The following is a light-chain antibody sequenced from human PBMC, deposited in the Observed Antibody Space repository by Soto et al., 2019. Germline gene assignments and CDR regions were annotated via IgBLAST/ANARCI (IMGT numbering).Light chain of an antibody. J-gene: IGKJ2*01. Sequence: EIVLTQSPGTLSLSPGERATLSCRASQSVSNNYLAWYQQRPGQAPRLLIYVASNRATGVPERFSGTGSGTNITLTISSLELEGFVLYSCQQYGDSPIYAFGEGNKLEIK. V-gene: IGKV3-20*01. CDR1: QSVSNNY. CDR2: VAS. CDR3: QQYGDSPIYA.